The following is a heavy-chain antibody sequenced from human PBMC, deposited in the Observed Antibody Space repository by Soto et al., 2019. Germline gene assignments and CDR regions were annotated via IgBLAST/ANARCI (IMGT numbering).Heavy chain of an antibody. CDR1: GFTFSSYW. CDR2: IKQDGSEK. D-gene: IGHD6-13*01. CDR3: ARERRGSSWYGDGWYYGMDV. V-gene: IGHV3-7*01. Sequence: GGSLRLSCAASGFTFSSYWMSWVRQAPGKGLEWVANIKQDGSEKYYVDSVKGRFTISRDNAKNSLYLQMNSLRAEDTAVYYCARERRGSSWYGDGWYYGMDVWGQGTTVTVSS. J-gene: IGHJ6*02.